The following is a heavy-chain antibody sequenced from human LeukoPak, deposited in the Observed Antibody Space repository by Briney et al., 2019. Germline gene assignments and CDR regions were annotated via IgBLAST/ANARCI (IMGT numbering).Heavy chain of an antibody. CDR1: GFTFSSYV. J-gene: IGHJ6*02. V-gene: IGHV3-23*01. CDR3: AKGQLVDYGMDV. CDR2: ITSSGGNT. D-gene: IGHD6-13*01. Sequence: GGSLRLSCAASGFTFSSYVMSWVRQAPGKGLEWVSTITSSGGNTYYADSVKGRFTISRDTSKNTLYLQMNSLRAEDTALYYCAKGQLVDYGMDVWGQGTTVTVSS.